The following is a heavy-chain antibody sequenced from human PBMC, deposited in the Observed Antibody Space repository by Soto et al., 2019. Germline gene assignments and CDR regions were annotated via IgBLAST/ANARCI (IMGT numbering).Heavy chain of an antibody. V-gene: IGHV1-2*02. CDR2: INPYSGGA. CDR3: ARVLRGAYYNSPLDT. CDR1: GYTFTGYF. J-gene: IGHJ5*02. D-gene: IGHD3-10*01. Sequence: ASVKVSCKASGYTFTGYFMHWVRQAPGQGLEWMGWINPYSGGADYAQSFQGRVTMTRDTSISTVYMELSRLRFDATAVYYCARVLRGAYYNSPLDTWGQGTVVTVSS.